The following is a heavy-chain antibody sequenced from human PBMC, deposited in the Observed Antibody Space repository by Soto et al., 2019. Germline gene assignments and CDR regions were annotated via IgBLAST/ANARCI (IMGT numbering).Heavy chain of an antibody. CDR3: AKYGYGSGSDYNKGDRY. CDR2: ISGSGGST. V-gene: IGHV3-23*01. CDR1: GFTFSSYA. J-gene: IGHJ4*02. Sequence: EVQLLESGGGLVQPGGSLRLSCAASGFTFSSYAMSWVRQAPGKGLEWVSAISGSGGSTYYADSVKGRFTISRDNSKNTLYLQMNSLRAEDTAVYYCAKYGYGSGSDYNKGDRYWGQGTLVTVSS. D-gene: IGHD3-10*01.